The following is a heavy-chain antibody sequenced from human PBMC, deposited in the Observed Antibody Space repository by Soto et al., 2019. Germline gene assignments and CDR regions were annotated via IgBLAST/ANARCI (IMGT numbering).Heavy chain of an antibody. CDR2: IIPIFGTA. V-gene: IGHV1-69*13. Sequence: SVKVSCKASGGTFSSYAISWVRQAPGQGLEWMGGIIPIFGTANYAQKFQGRVTITADESTSTAYMELSSLRSEDTAVYYCARPSREGRGYYYYYGMDVWGQGTTVTVSS. J-gene: IGHJ6*02. CDR1: GGTFSSYA. CDR3: ARPSREGRGYYYYYGMDV.